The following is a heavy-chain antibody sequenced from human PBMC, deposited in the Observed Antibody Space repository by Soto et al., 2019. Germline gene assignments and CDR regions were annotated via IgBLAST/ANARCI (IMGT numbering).Heavy chain of an antibody. Sequence: QVQLQESGPGLVKPSETLSLTCTVSGGSVSSGSYYWSWIRQPPGKGLEWIGYIYYSGSTNYNPSLKSRVTISVDTSKNQFALKLSSVTAADTAVYYCARGRVVYAIPASYWFDPWGQGTLVTVSS. D-gene: IGHD2-8*02. CDR3: ARGRVVYAIPASYWFDP. CDR2: IYYSGST. J-gene: IGHJ5*02. CDR1: GGSVSSGSYY. V-gene: IGHV4-61*01.